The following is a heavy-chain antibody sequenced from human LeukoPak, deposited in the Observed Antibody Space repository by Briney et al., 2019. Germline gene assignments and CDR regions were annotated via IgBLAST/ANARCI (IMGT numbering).Heavy chain of an antibody. D-gene: IGHD2-8*01. CDR1: GFTFSSYA. V-gene: IGHV3-30*02. Sequence: PGGSLRLSCAASGFTFSSYAMSWVRQAPGKGLEWVAFIRYDGSNKYYADSVKGRFTISRDNSKNTLYLQMNSLRTEDTAIYYCVTERNGAFPYWGQGSLISVSS. CDR3: VTERNGAFPY. CDR2: IRYDGSNK. J-gene: IGHJ4*02.